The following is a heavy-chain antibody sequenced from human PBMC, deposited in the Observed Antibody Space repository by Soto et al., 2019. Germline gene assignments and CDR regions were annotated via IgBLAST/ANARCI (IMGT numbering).Heavy chain of an antibody. J-gene: IGHJ5*02. V-gene: IGHV1-24*01. Sequence: ASVKVSCKVSGYTLTELSMHWVRQAPGKGLEWMGGFDPEDGETIYAQKFQGRVTMTEDTSTDTAYMELSSLRSEDTAVYYCATKRTIVVVPAANWFDPWGQGTLVTVSS. D-gene: IGHD2-2*01. CDR3: ATKRTIVVVPAANWFDP. CDR1: GYTLTELS. CDR2: FDPEDGET.